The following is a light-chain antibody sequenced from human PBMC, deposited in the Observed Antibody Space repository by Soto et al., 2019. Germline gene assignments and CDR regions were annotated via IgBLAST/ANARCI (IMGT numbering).Light chain of an antibody. V-gene: IGKV1-39*01. CDR2: AAS. CDR1: QSISSY. CDR3: QQSYDTPLT. Sequence: DIQMTQSPSSLSASVGDRVTITCRASQSISSYLNWYQQKPGKAPKFLIYAASSLQSEVPSRFSGSGSGTDFTLTISSLQPEDFATYYCQQSYDTPLTFGGGTRWIS. J-gene: IGKJ4*01.